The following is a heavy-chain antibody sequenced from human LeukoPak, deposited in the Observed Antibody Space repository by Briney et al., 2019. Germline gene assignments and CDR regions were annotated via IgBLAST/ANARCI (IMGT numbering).Heavy chain of an antibody. CDR2: IYYRGST. CDR1: GGSISSYY. V-gene: IGHV4-59*01. D-gene: IGHD5-12*01. CDR3: ARADSGYDRELDY. J-gene: IGHJ4*02. Sequence: SETLSLTCTVSGGSISSYYWSWIRQPPGKGLEWIGYIYYRGSTNYNPSLKSRVTISVDTSKNQFSLKLSSVTAADTAVYYCARADSGYDRELDYWGQGTLVTVSS.